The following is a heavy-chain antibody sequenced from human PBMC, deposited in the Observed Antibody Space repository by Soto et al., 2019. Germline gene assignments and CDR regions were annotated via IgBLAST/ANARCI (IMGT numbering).Heavy chain of an antibody. J-gene: IGHJ4*02. V-gene: IGHV4-34*01. CDR3: ARAVTIFGVARGGRFDY. CDR1: GGSFSGYY. Sequence: SETLSLTCDVYGGSFSGYYWSWIRQPPGKGLEWIGEINHSGSTNYNPSLKSRITISVDTSKNQFSLKLSSVTAADTAVYYCARAVTIFGVARGGRFDYWGQGTLVTVSS. D-gene: IGHD3-3*01. CDR2: INHSGST.